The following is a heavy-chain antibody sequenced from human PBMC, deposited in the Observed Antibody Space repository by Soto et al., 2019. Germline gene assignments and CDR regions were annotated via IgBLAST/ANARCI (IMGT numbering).Heavy chain of an antibody. Sequence: PSETLSLTCTVSGGSISYYYWGWIRQPSGKGLEWIGSIYYSGNTHYNPSLKSRVTISVDTSMNQFSLNLDSVTAVDSAVYYCVRGGYVHAFDYWGQGALVTVS. J-gene: IGHJ4*02. CDR3: VRGGYVHAFDY. CDR2: IYYSGNT. V-gene: IGHV4-59*01. D-gene: IGHD5-12*01. CDR1: GGSISYYY.